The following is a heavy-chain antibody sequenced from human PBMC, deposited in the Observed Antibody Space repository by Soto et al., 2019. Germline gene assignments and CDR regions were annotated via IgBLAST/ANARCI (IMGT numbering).Heavy chain of an antibody. CDR1: GFTFSSYG. CDR2: ISYDGSNK. V-gene: IGHV3-30*18. Sequence: PGGSLRLSCAASGFTFSSYGMHWVRQAPGKGLEWVAVISYDGSNKYYADSVKGRFTISRDNSKNTLYLQMNSLRAEDTAVYYCAKLPIVVVTDYWGQGTLVTVSS. D-gene: IGHD2-21*02. J-gene: IGHJ4*02. CDR3: AKLPIVVVTDY.